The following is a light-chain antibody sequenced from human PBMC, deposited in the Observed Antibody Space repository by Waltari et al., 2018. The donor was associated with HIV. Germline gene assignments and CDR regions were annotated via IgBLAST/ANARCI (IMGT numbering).Light chain of an antibody. J-gene: IGKJ3*01. CDR1: QSISSY. V-gene: IGKV1-39*01. Sequence: DIQMTPSPSSLSASVGDRVTITCRASQSISSYLDWYQQKPGKAPKLLIDAASSLQSGVPSRFSGSGFGTDFTLTISSLQPEDFATYYCQQSNSSPFTFGPGTKVDIK. CDR2: AAS. CDR3: QQSNSSPFT.